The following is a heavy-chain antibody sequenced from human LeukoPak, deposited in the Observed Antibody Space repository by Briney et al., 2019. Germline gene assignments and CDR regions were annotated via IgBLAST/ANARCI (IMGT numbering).Heavy chain of an antibody. J-gene: IGHJ4*02. CDR3: VNYYDSSDYQQPNHFDY. CDR1: GASISSSTDY. CDR2: IYYSGST. D-gene: IGHD3-22*01. Sequence: SETLSLTCTVSGASISSSTDYWGWLRQPPGTGLEWFANIYYSGSTYYNPPLKSRVTISVDTSKNQFSLKLSSVTAADTAVYYCVNYYDSSDYQQPNHFDYWGQGTLVTVSS. V-gene: IGHV4-39*01.